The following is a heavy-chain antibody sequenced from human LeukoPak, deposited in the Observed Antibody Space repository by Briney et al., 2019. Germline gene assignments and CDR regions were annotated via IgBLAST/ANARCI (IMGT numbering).Heavy chain of an antibody. CDR3: ASGWRFFDY. J-gene: IGHJ4*02. D-gene: IGHD6-19*01. V-gene: IGHV1-69*13. Sequence: VASVKVSCKASGGTFSSYAISWVRQAPGQGLEWMGGIIPIFGTANYAQKFQGRVTITADESTSTAYMELRSLRSDDTAVYYCASGWRFFDYWGQGTLATVSS. CDR2: IIPIFGTA. CDR1: GGTFSSYA.